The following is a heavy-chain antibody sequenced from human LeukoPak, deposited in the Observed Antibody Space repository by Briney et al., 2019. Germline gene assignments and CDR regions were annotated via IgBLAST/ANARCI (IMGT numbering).Heavy chain of an antibody. D-gene: IGHD1-26*01. CDR2: IYHSGST. CDR3: ARGQGAVNWFDP. V-gene: IGHV4-38-2*01. J-gene: IGHJ5*02. Sequence: SETLSLTCAVSGYSITSGFYWGWIRQPPGKGLEWIGSIYHSGSTYYNPSLKSRVTISVDTSKNQFSLKLSSVTAADTAVYHCARGQGAVNWFDPWGQGTLVTVSS. CDR1: GYSITSGFY.